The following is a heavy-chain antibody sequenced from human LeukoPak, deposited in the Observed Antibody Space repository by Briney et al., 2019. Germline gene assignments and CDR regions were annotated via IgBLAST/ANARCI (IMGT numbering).Heavy chain of an antibody. Sequence: SGGSLRLSCAASGFTVSSNYMSWVRQAPGKGLEWVSVIYSGGSTYYADSVKGRFTISRDNSKNTLYLQMSSLRAEDTAVYYCARLYDSSGSDAFDIWGQGTMVTVSS. J-gene: IGHJ3*02. CDR3: ARLYDSSGSDAFDI. CDR1: GFTVSSNY. V-gene: IGHV3-53*01. CDR2: IYSGGST. D-gene: IGHD3-22*01.